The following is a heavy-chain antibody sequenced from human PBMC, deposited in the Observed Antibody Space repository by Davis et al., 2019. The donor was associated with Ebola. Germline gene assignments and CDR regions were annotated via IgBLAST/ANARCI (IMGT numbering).Heavy chain of an antibody. D-gene: IGHD6-19*01. CDR2: IDGDGSTT. Sequence: HTGGSLRLSCAASGFTFSDYYMSWIRQAPGKGLVWVSRIDGDGSTTNYADSVKGRFTISRDNAKNTLYLQMNSLRAEDTAIYYCAKLGVWASSGWLYYFDYWGQGTLVTVSS. CDR3: AKLGVWASSGWLYYFDY. J-gene: IGHJ4*02. V-gene: IGHV3-74*01. CDR1: GFTFSDYY.